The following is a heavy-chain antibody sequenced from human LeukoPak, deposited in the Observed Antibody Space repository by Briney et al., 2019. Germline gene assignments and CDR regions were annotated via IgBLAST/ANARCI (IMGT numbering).Heavy chain of an antibody. CDR3: ARGQWVTEGRGKFDN. J-gene: IGHJ4*02. D-gene: IGHD6-19*01. CDR1: GGSISSDY. V-gene: IGHV4-4*07. CDR2: IYSSGNI. Sequence: KPSETLSLTCTVSGGSISSDYWSWIRQSAGKGLEWIGRIYSSGNINYNPSLKSRVTMSVDTSNNQFSLKLSSVTAADTAVYYCARGQWVTEGRGKFDNWGQGNLVTVS.